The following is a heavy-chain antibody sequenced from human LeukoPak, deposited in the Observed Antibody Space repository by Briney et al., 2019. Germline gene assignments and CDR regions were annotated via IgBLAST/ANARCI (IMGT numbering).Heavy chain of an antibody. D-gene: IGHD3-3*01. J-gene: IGHJ4*02. CDR2: ISSSSTTI. CDR1: GFTFSSYS. CDR3: ARGPYKDFWSGYSDY. Sequence: GGSLRLSCSASGFTFSSYSMNWVRQAPGKGLEWVSYISSSSTTIYYADSVKGRFTISRDNAKNSLYLQMNSLRVADTAVYYCARGPYKDFWSGYSDYWGQGALVTVSS. V-gene: IGHV3-48*01.